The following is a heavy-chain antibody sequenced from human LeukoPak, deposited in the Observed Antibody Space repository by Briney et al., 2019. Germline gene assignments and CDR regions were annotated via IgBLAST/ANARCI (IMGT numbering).Heavy chain of an antibody. D-gene: IGHD3-16*02. Sequence: TWIRRHPGKGLEWIGYIYYSGSTYYNPSLESRVTISIDTSKSQFSLKLSSVTAADTAVYYCARITFGGVIVPNYTFNIWGQGTMVTVSS. J-gene: IGHJ3*02. V-gene: IGHV4-31*02. CDR3: ARITFGGVIVPNYTFNI. CDR2: IYYSGST.